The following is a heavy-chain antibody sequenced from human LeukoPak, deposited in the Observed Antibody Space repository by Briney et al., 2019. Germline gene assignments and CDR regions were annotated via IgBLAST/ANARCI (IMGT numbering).Heavy chain of an antibody. CDR2: MNPNSGNT. V-gene: IGHV1-8*01. Sequence: ASVKVSCKASGYTFTSYDINWVRQATGQGLEWMGWMNPNSGNTGYAQKFRGRVTMTRNTSISTAYMELSSLRSEDTAVYYCATRRGDYDSSGYYYVWWFDPWGQGTLVTVSS. J-gene: IGHJ5*02. D-gene: IGHD3-22*01. CDR1: GYTFTSYD. CDR3: ATRRGDYDSSGYYYVWWFDP.